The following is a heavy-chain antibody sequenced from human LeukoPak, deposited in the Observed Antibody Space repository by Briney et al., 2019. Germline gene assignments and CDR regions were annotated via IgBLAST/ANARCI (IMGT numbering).Heavy chain of an antibody. CDR3: ARERFSSGWYPVSGFDY. Sequence: GRSLRLSCAASGFTFSSYAMHWVRQAPGKGLEWVAVISYDGSNKYYADSVKGRFTISRDNSKNTLYLQMNSLRAEDTAVYYCARERFSSGWYPVSGFDYWGQGTLVTVSS. V-gene: IGHV3-30*04. D-gene: IGHD6-19*01. CDR1: GFTFSSYA. J-gene: IGHJ4*02. CDR2: ISYDGSNK.